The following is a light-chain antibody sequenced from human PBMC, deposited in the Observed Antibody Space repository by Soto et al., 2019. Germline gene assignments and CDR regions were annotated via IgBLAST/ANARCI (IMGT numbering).Light chain of an antibody. CDR3: QQYGSSPPYT. V-gene: IGKV3-20*01. CDR2: GAS. CDR1: QSVSSSY. J-gene: IGKJ2*01. Sequence: EIVMTQSPDTLSVSPGERATLSCRASQSVSSSYLAWYQQKPGQAPRLLIYGASSRATGIPDRFSGSGSGTDFTLTISRLEPEDFAVYYCQQYGSSPPYTFGQGTKLEIK.